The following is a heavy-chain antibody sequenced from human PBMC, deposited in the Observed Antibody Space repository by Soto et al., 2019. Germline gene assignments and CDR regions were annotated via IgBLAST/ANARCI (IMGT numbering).Heavy chain of an antibody. J-gene: IGHJ3*02. V-gene: IGHV3-48*01. CDR3: ARDLDKFDI. CDR2: ISSSSSTI. Sequence: EVQLVESGGGLVQPGGSLRLSCAASGFTFSSYSMNWVRQAPGKGLEWVSYISSSSSTIYYADSVKGRFTISRDKAKNSLYLKMNSLRAEDTAVYYCARDLDKFDIWGQGTMVTVSS. CDR1: GFTFSSYS.